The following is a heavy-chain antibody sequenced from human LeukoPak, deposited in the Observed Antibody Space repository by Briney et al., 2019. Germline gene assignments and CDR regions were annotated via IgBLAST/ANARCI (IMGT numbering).Heavy chain of an antibody. CDR2: ISAYNGNT. J-gene: IGHJ4*02. V-gene: IGHV1-18*01. D-gene: IGHD2-2*01. CDR3: ASPSHCSSTSCLEFDY. Sequence: ASVKVSCKASGYTFTSYGISWVRQAPGLGLEWMGWISAYNGNTNYAQKPQGRVTMTTDTSTSTAYMELRSLRSDDTAVYYCASPSHCSSTSCLEFDYWGQGTLVTVSS. CDR1: GYTFTSYG.